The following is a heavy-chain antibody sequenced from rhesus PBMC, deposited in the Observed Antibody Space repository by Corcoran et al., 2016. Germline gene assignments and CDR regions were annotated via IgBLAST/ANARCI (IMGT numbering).Heavy chain of an antibody. J-gene: IGHJ4*01. D-gene: IGHD6-25*01. CDR1: GFSISTSGMG. CDR2: IYWDDDK. Sequence: QVTLKESGPALVKPTQTLTLTCTFSGFSISTSGMGVGWIRQPPGKALEWLAIIYWDDDKYYSTSLKSRLTISKDTSKNQVVLTMTNMDPVDTATYYCARGTAAAFDYWGQGVLVTVSS. CDR3: ARGTAAAFDY. V-gene: IGHV2S1*01.